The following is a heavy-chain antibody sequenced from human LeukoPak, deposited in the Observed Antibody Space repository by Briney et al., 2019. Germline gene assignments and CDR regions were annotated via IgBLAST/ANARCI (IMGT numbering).Heavy chain of an antibody. V-gene: IGHV1-58*02. J-gene: IGHJ4*02. CDR3: AAQSIEAAGMDY. Sequence: SVKVSCKASGFTFTSSAMQWVRQARGQRLEWIGWIVVGSGNTDYAQKFQERVTTTRDMSTSTAYMELSSLRSEDTAVYYCAAQSIEAAGMDYWGQGTLVTVSS. CDR1: GFTFTSSA. CDR2: IVVGSGNT. D-gene: IGHD6-13*01.